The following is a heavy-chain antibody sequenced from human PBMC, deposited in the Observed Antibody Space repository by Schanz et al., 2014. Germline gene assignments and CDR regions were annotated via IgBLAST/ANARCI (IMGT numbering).Heavy chain of an antibody. CDR1: GFTFSSHS. CDR2: ISYNGGTI. CDR3: AGDRRNADFDY. J-gene: IGHJ4*02. V-gene: IGHV3-48*01. Sequence: EVQLVESGGGLVQPGGSLRLSCAASGFTFSSHSFNWVRQAPGKGLEWISYISYNGGTIYYADSVKGRFTISRDNAKNSLYLDMNRLRAEDTAQYYCAGDRRNADFDYWGQGTLVTVSS. D-gene: IGHD1-1*01.